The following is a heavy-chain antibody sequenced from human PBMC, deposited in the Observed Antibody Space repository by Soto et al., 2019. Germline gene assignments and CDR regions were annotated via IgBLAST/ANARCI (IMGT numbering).Heavy chain of an antibody. J-gene: IGHJ6*02. CDR1: GYTFTSYA. V-gene: IGHV1-3*01. CDR3: ARDSSFYDFWSGYYSTTYYYYYGMDV. D-gene: IGHD3-3*01. CDR2: INAGNGNT. Sequence: ASVKVSCKASGYTFTSYAMHWVRQAPGQRLEWMGWINAGNGNTKYSQKFQGRVTITRDTSASTAYMELSSLRSEDTAVYYCARDSSFYDFWSGYYSTTYYYYYGMDVWGQGTTVTVSS.